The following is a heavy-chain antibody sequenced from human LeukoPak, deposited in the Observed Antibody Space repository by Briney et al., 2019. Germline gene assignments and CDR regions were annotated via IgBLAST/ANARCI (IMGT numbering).Heavy chain of an antibody. CDR3: ARDLCSGGSCYSGHLLNYYYYGMDV. J-gene: IGHJ6*02. CDR2: LNPSGGSS. V-gene: IGHV1-46*01. Sequence: ASVKVSCKASGYTFTSYYMHWVRQAPGQGLEWMALLNPSGGSSNYAQKFQGRVTITRDTSASTAYMELSSLRSEDTAVYYCARDLCSGGSCYSGHLLNYYYYGMDVWGQGTTVTVSS. CDR1: GYTFTSYY. D-gene: IGHD2-15*01.